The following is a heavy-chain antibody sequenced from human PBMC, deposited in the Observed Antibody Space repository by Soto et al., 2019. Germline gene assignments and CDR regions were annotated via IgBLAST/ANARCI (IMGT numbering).Heavy chain of an antibody. J-gene: IGHJ4*02. CDR1: GFTFAGYA. CDR2: MSGSGAQT. Sequence: EVQLLESGGGLVQPGGSLRLSCESSGFTFAGYAINWVRQAPGKGLEWVSAMSGSGAQTFYADSVKGRFTISRDNSKNTVYLQMNSLRGDDTAIYFCAKDRGSGNYGVLKDFEYWGQGTLVTVSS. D-gene: IGHD1-26*01. CDR3: AKDRGSGNYGVLKDFEY. V-gene: IGHV3-23*01.